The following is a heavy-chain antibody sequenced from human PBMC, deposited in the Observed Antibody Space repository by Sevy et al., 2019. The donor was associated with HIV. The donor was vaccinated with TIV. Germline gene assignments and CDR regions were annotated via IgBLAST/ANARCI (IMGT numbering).Heavy chain of an antibody. Sequence: SETLSLTCTVSGGSINSDHWNWIRQPPGRGLEWIGYVYYTGGTNYNPSLKNRVTISVDRTKNQFSLKLPSVTAADTAVYYWARRNDFDIWGQGTMVTVSS. CDR1: GGSINSDH. V-gene: IGHV4-59*12. CDR2: VYYTGGT. CDR3: ARRNDFDI. J-gene: IGHJ3*02.